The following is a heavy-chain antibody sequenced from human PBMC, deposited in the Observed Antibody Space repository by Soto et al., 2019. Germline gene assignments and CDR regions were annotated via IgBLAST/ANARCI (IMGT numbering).Heavy chain of an antibody. CDR1: GFTFSSYA. V-gene: IGHV3-30-3*01. CDR2: ISYDGSNK. J-gene: IGHJ4*02. Sequence: PGGSLRLSCAASGFTFSSYAMHWVRQAPGKGLEWVAVISYDGSNKYYADSVKGRFTISRDNSKNTLYLQMNSLRVEDTAVYYCAREHARYFDYWGQGTLVTVSS. CDR3: AREHARYFDY.